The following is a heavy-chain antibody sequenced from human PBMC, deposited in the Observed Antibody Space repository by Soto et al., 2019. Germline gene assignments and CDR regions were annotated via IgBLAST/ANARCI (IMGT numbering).Heavy chain of an antibody. CDR1: GGSIGSYY. J-gene: IGHJ4*02. V-gene: IGHV4-59*01. CDR3: ARAVSSGWYGRGFDY. Sequence: QVQLQESGPGLVKPSETLSLTCTVSGGSIGSYYWSWIRQPPGKGLEWIGYIYYSGSTNYNPSLKSRVTISVDTSKNQFSLKLSSVTAADTAVYYCARAVSSGWYGRGFDYWGQGTLVTVSS. D-gene: IGHD6-19*01. CDR2: IYYSGST.